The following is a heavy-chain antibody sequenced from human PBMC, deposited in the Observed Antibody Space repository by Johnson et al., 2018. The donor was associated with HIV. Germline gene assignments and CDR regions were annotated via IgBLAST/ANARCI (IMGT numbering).Heavy chain of an antibody. J-gene: IGHJ3*02. D-gene: IGHD1-7*01. V-gene: IGHV3-7*01. Sequence: VQLVESGGGVVQPGGSLRLSCAASGFTFSSYGMHWVRQAPGKGLEWVANIKQGGSEKYYVDSVKGRFTISRDNAKNSMSLQMNSLRAEDTAVYYCARTKWELREGAFDIWGQGTLVTVSS. CDR2: IKQGGSEK. CDR3: ARTKWELREGAFDI. CDR1: GFTFSSYG.